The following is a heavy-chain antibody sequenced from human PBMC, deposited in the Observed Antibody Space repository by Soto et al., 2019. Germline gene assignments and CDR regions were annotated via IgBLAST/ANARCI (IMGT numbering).Heavy chain of an antibody. CDR2: ISGSGGST. V-gene: IGHV3-23*01. D-gene: IGHD2-21*02. CDR3: AKGVDIVVVTAPLGY. CDR1: GFTFSSYA. J-gene: IGHJ4*02. Sequence: GGSLRLSCAASGFTFSSYAMSWVRQAPGKGLEWVSAISGSGGSTYYADSVKGRFTISRDNSKNTLYLQMNSLRAEDTAVYYCAKGVDIVVVTAPLGYWGQGTLVTVSS.